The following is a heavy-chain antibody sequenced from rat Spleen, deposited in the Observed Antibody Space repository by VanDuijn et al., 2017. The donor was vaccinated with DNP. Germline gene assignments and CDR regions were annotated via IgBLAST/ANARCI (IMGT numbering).Heavy chain of an antibody. CDR1: GFTFSDYY. D-gene: IGHD1-8*01. CDR2: IHYDGGTT. CDR3: ARDDYGSYGAMNP. Sequence: EVQLVESGGGLVQPGRSLKLSCAASGFTFSDYYMAWVRQAPTKGLEWVAYIHYDGGTTYYGDSVKGRFTISRDNAENTLYLQMYSLRSEDTATYYCARDDYGSYGAMNPWGQGTSVTVSS. V-gene: IGHV5-20*01. J-gene: IGHJ4*01.